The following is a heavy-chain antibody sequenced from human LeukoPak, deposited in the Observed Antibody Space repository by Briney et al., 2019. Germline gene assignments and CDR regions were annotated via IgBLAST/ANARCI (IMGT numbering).Heavy chain of an antibody. CDR2: IYYSGST. CDR1: GGSISSHY. V-gene: IGHV4-59*11. Sequence: PSETLSLTCTVSGGSISSHYWSWIRQPPGKGLEWIGHIYYSGSTNYNPSLKSRVTISVDKSKNHLSLNLTSVTAADTAVYYCSRENGAFSPFGYWGQGTLVTVPS. CDR3: SRENGAFSPFGY. D-gene: IGHD2-8*01. J-gene: IGHJ4*02.